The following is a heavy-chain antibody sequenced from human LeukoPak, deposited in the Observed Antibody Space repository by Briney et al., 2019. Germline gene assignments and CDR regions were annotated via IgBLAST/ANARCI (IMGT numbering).Heavy chain of an antibody. CDR2: VNYRGDG. Sequence: TSETLSLTCDVCYASFGPYYWSWLRQSPGKGLEYIGEVNYRGDGNYNPSLNSRASISIDTSKKQFSLRLTSVTAADTAMYYCARERSLHIFDSWGQRTLVTVSS. J-gene: IGHJ4*02. CDR1: YASFGPYY. CDR3: ARERSLHIFDS. V-gene: IGHV4-34*01. D-gene: IGHD2-21*01.